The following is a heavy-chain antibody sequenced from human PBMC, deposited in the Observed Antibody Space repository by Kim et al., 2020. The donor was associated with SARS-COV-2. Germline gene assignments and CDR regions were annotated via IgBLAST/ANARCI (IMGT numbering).Heavy chain of an antibody. Sequence: GGSLRLSCAASGFTFSSYAMSWVRQSPGKGLEWVSAISGSGGSTYYADSVKGRFTISRDNSKNTLYLQMNSLRAEDTAVYYCAKDPIAVVVPTAGLLYFWGQGTLVTVSS. D-gene: IGHD2-2*01. J-gene: IGHJ4*02. V-gene: IGHV3-23*01. CDR3: AKDPIAVVVPTAGLLYF. CDR1: GFTFSSYA. CDR2: ISGSGGST.